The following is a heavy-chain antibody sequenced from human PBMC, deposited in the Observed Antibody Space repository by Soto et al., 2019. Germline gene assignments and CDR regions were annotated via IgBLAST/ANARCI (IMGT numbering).Heavy chain of an antibody. Sequence: GGSLRLSCVASGFTFSSFEMNWVRQAPGKGLEWVSYISSSGSTIYYADSVKGRFTISRDNAKNSLFLQMNSLGAEGTAVYYCAMGLDHWGPGTLVTVSS. CDR2: ISSSGSTI. J-gene: IGHJ4*02. CDR3: AMGLDH. CDR1: GFTFSSFE. V-gene: IGHV3-48*03. D-gene: IGHD2-8*01.